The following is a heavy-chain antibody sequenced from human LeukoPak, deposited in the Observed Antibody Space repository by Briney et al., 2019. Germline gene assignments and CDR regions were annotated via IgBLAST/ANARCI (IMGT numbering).Heavy chain of an antibody. CDR1: GGSISSSSYY. CDR3: ARGAYYDSSGYYIPVNWFDP. D-gene: IGHD3-22*01. V-gene: IGHV4-39*07. J-gene: IGHJ5*02. CDR2: IYYSGSP. Sequence: PSETLSLTCTVSGGSISSSSYYWGWIRQPPGKGLEWIGSIYYSGSPYYNPSLKSRVTISVDTSKNQFSLKLSSVTAADTAVYYCARGAYYDSSGYYIPVNWFDPWGQGTLVTVSS.